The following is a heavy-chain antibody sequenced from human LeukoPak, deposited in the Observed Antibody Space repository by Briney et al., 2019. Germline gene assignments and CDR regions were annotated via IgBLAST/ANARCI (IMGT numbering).Heavy chain of an antibody. Sequence: GGSLRLSCAASGFTFSDYYMSWIRQAPGKGLEWVSYISSSGSTIYYADSVKGRFTISRDNAKNSLYLQMNSLRAEDTAVYYCARIYGSGSYYYYMDVWGKGTTVTVSS. CDR2: ISSSGSTI. J-gene: IGHJ6*03. CDR3: ARIYGSGSYYYYMDV. D-gene: IGHD3-10*01. CDR1: GFTFSDYY. V-gene: IGHV3-11*04.